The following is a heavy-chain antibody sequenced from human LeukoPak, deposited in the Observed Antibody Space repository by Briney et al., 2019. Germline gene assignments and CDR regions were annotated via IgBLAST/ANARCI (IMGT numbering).Heavy chain of an antibody. Sequence: SQTLSLTCAISGDSFSSNSAAWNWIRQSPSRGLEWLGRTYYRSKWYNDYAVSVKSRITINPDTSKYQFSLQLNSVTPEDTAVYYCARDRQLVSPRNYYYYGMDVWGQGTTVTVSS. D-gene: IGHD6-13*01. CDR2: TYYRSKWYN. J-gene: IGHJ6*02. V-gene: IGHV6-1*01. CDR1: GDSFSSNSAA. CDR3: ARDRQLVSPRNYYYYGMDV.